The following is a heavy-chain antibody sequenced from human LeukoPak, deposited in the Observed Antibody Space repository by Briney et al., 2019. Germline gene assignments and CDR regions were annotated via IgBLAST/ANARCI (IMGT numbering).Heavy chain of an antibody. CDR1: RFTFSSYS. Sequence: GGSLRLSCAASRFTFSSYSRNWVRQAPGKGLEWVWSISSGSSYKYYADSVKGRFTISRDNAKNSLYLQMNSLRAEDTAVYYCAGSDTTGYIPREWDYWHFDLWGRGTLVSVSS. J-gene: IGHJ2*01. CDR2: ISSGSSYK. CDR3: AGSDTTGYIPREWDYWHFDL. V-gene: IGHV3-21*01. D-gene: IGHD1-1*01.